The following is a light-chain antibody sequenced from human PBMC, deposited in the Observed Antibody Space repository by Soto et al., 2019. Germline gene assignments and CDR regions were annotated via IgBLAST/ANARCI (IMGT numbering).Light chain of an antibody. CDR3: CSYVGSSTSYYV. CDR1: SSDVGSYNL. J-gene: IGLJ1*01. Sequence: QSVLTQPASVSGSPGQSITISCTGTSSDVGSYNLVSWYQQHPGKAPKLMIYEVSKRPSGVSNRFSGSKSGNTASLTISGLQAEDEADYYCCSYVGSSTSYYVFGTGTKVTVL. V-gene: IGLV2-23*02. CDR2: EVS.